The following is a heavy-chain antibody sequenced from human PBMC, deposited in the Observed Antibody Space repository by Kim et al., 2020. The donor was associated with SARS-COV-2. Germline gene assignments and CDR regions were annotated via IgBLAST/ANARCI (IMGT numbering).Heavy chain of an antibody. CDR2: IYYSGST. J-gene: IGHJ5*02. CDR3: ARRRGDFWENHPPWFDP. V-gene: IGHV4-39*01. D-gene: IGHD3-3*01. Sequence: SETLSLTCTVSGGSISSSSYYWGWIRQPPGKGLEWIGSIYYSGSTYYNPSLKSRVTISVDTSKNQFSLKLSSVTAADTAVYYCARRRGDFWENHPPWFDPWGQGTLVTVSS. CDR1: GGSISSSSYY.